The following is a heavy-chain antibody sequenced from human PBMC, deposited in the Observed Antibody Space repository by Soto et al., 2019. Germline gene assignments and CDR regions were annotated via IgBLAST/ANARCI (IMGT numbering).Heavy chain of an antibody. CDR1: GYTFTSYD. D-gene: IGHD3-10*01. Sequence: QVQLVQSGAEVKKPGASVKVSCKASGYTFTSYDISWVRQATGQGLEWMGWMNPNNGNTDYAPKFQGRVTMTMNTSIGTAYMELSSLRSEDTAVYYCARSPRNYYALGSYSYFRHWGQVTLVTVSS. J-gene: IGHJ1*01. CDR3: ARSPRNYYALGSYSYFRH. V-gene: IGHV1-8*02. CDR2: MNPNNGNT.